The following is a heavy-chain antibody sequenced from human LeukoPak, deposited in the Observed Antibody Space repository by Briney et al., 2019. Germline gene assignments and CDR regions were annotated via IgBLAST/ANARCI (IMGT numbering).Heavy chain of an antibody. CDR1: GYSFTSCW. D-gene: IGHD2-2*02. J-gene: IGHJ4*02. CDR2: IYPGDSDT. V-gene: IGHV5-51*01. Sequence: GESLKFSCEGSGYSFTSCWIGWVRQMPGKGLEWMGIIYPGDSDTRYSPSFQGQVTISADKSISTAYLKWSSLKASDTAMYYCARLGGYTTYYFDYWGQGTLVTVSS. CDR3: ARLGGYTTYYFDY.